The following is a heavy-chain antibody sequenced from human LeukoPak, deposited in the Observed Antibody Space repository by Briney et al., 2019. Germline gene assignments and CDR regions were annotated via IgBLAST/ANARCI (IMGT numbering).Heavy chain of an antibody. Sequence: PGGSLRLSCAASGFTFSSYSMNWVRQAPGKGLEWVSSISSSSSYIYYADSVKGRFTISRDNAKNSLYLQMNSLRAEDTAVCYCARDGDYDTLNWFDPWGQGTLVTVSS. D-gene: IGHD3-22*01. CDR2: ISSSSSYI. CDR1: GFTFSSYS. CDR3: ARDGDYDTLNWFDP. V-gene: IGHV3-21*01. J-gene: IGHJ5*02.